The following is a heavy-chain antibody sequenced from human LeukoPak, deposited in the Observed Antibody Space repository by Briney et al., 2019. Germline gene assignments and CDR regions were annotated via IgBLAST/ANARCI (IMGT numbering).Heavy chain of an antibody. V-gene: IGHV4-61*02. D-gene: IGHD2-15*01. CDR2: IYTSGST. CDR1: GGSISSGSYF. CDR3: ARGLVVVVAAPYYFDY. Sequence: SQTLSLTCTVSGGSISSGSYFWSWIRQPAGKGLEWIGRIYTSGSTNYNPSLKSRVTISVDTSKNQFSLKLSSVTAADTAVYYCARGLVVVVAAPYYFDYWGQGTLVTVSS. J-gene: IGHJ4*02.